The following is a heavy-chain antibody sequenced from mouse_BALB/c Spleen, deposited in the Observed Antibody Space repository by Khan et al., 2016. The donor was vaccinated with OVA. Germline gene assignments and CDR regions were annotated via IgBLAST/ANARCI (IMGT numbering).Heavy chain of an antibody. J-gene: IGHJ4*01. CDR3: ARPPFFSYVMVY. V-gene: IGHV9-3-1*01. CDR2: INTYTGEP. CDR1: GYTFTNYG. Sequence: QIQLVQSGPELKKPGETVKISCKASGYTFTNYGMNWVKQAPGKGLKWMGWINTYTGEPTYADDFKGRFAFSLETSANTAYLQINNRQNVDTATYFCARPPFFSYVMVYWGQGTSVTVSS.